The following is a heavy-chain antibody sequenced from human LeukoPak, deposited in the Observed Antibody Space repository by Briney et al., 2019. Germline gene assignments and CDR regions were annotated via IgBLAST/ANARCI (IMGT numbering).Heavy chain of an antibody. Sequence: GGSLRLSCAASEFTFSNYNMNWVRQAPGKGLEWVSSISSSSSSYIYYADSVKGRFTISRDNAKNSLYLQMNSLRAEDTALYYCAKAMGRLRPGGYFDYWGQGTLVTVSS. CDR3: AKAMGRLRPGGYFDY. D-gene: IGHD2-15*01. CDR2: ISSSSSSYI. CDR1: EFTFSNYN. J-gene: IGHJ4*02. V-gene: IGHV3-21*04.